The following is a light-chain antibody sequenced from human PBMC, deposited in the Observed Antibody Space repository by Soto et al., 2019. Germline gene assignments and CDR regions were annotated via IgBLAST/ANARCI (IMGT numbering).Light chain of an antibody. CDR1: HDIGNS. CDR2: AAS. Sequence: DIQMTQSPSPLSASVGDRVTITCRAGHDIGNSLAWYQQKPGQVPKLVIFAASTLQSGVPSRFSGSGSGTDFTLTINSLQPEDVATYYCQKYNGAPPLFTFGPGTKVDIK. CDR3: QKYNGAPPLFT. J-gene: IGKJ3*01. V-gene: IGKV1-27*01.